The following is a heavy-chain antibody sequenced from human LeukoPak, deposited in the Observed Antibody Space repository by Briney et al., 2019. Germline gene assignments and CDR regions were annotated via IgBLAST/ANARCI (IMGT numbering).Heavy chain of an antibody. CDR1: GFTFSSYS. D-gene: IGHD3-22*01. J-gene: IGHJ4*02. Sequence: PGGSLRLSSAASGFTFSSYSMNWVRQAPGKGLEWVSSISSSSSYIYYADSVKGRFTISRDNAKNSLYLQMNSLRAEDTAVYYCAKDSIRYDSSGYYYRHWGQGTLVTVSS. V-gene: IGHV3-21*04. CDR3: AKDSIRYDSSGYYYRH. CDR2: ISSSSSYI.